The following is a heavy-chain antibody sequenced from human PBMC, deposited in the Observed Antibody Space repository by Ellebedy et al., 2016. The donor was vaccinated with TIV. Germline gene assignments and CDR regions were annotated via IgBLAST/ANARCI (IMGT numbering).Heavy chain of an antibody. CDR3: AKDEGYCSSTSCYSYFDY. V-gene: IGHV3-7*01. J-gene: IGHJ4*02. D-gene: IGHD2-2*01. CDR2: IKQDGSEK. Sequence: PGGSLRLSCAASGFTFTTYWMSWVRQAPGKGLEWVANIKQDGSEKYYVDSVKGRFTISRDNAKNSLYLQMNSLRAEDTAVYYCAKDEGYCSSTSCYSYFDYWGQGTLVTVSS. CDR1: GFTFTTYW.